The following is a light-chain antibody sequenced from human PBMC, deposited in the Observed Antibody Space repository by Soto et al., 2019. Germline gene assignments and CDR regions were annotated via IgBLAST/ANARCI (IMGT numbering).Light chain of an antibody. CDR3: QQYDSAPLT. J-gene: IGKJ4*01. CDR2: GAS. V-gene: IGKV3-20*01. Sequence: EIVLTQSPGTLSLSPGERATLSCRASQSVSSSYLAWYQQKPGQAPRLLIYGASSRATGIPDRFSGSGYGTDFTLTISRLEPEDFAVYYCQQYDSAPLTFGVGTQVEI. CDR1: QSVSSSY.